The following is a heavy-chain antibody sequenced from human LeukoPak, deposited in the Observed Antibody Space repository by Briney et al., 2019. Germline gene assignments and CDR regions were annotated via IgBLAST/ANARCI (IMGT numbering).Heavy chain of an antibody. CDR1: GFTVSSNY. J-gene: IGHJ4*02. D-gene: IGHD6-13*01. V-gene: IGHV3-53*01. Sequence: PGGSLRLSCAASGFTVSSNYMSWVRQAPGKGLEWVSVIYSGGSTYYADSVKGRFTISRDNSKNTLYLQMNSLRAEDTAVYYCTTERWDSSRHLYYLDYWGQGTLVTVSS. CDR2: IYSGGST. CDR3: TTERWDSSRHLYYLDY.